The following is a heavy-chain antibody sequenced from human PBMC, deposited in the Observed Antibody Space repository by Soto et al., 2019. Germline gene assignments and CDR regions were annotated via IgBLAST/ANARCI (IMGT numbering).Heavy chain of an antibody. V-gene: IGHV1-69*01. J-gene: IGHJ6*02. CDR1: GDTFNSYG. CDR3: AQMTMDV. Sequence: QVQLVQSGAEVKKPGSSVKVSCRASGDTFNSYGISWVRQAPGQGLEWMGGIIPIFGTPNYAQKFQGRVTITADESTRTVYMELSSLRSEDTAVYYCAQMTMDVWGQGTTVSVSS. CDR2: IIPIFGTP.